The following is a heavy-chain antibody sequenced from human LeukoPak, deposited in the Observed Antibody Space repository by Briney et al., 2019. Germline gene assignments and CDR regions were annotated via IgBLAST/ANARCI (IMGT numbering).Heavy chain of an antibody. CDR1: GYTFTGYY. CDR2: INPNSGDT. D-gene: IGHD5-12*01. CDR3: ARDVRYGGYSH. J-gene: IGHJ4*02. V-gene: IGHV1-2*02. Sequence: GASVKVSCKASGYTFTGYYMHWVRQAPGQGLEWMGWINPNSGDTNFAQKFQGRVTMTRDTSVSTAYMELSRLRSDDTAIYYCARDVRYGGYSHWGQGTLVTVSS.